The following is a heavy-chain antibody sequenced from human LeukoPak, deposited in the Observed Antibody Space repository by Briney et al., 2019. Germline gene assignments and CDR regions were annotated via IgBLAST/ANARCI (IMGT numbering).Heavy chain of an antibody. D-gene: IGHD2-15*01. CDR3: ARGRFPPYCGGGSCYPNPFDY. Sequence: PSETLSLTCTVSGGSISSSSYYWGWIRQPPGKGLEWIGTIYYNGSTYYNPSLKSRVTISVDTSKNQFSLKLSSVTAADTAVYYCARGRFPPYCGGGSCYPNPFDYWGQGTLVTVSS. V-gene: IGHV4-39*07. CDR2: IYYNGST. J-gene: IGHJ4*02. CDR1: GGSISSSSYY.